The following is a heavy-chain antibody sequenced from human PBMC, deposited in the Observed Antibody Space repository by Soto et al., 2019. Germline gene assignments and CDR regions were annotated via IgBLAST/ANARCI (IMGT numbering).Heavy chain of an antibody. Sequence: ASVKVSCKASGYTFTNYGITWVRQAPGQGLEWMGWINAYNGDTQYTQRFQGRVTITRDTSASTAYMELSSLRSEDTAVYYCARAPQDSEYFQHWGQGTLVTVSS. V-gene: IGHV1-18*01. CDR3: ARAPQDSEYFQH. CDR1: GYTFTNYG. J-gene: IGHJ1*01. CDR2: INAYNGDT.